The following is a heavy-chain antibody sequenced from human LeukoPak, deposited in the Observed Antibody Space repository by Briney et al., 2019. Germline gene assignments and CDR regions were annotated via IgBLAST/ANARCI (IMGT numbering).Heavy chain of an antibody. CDR1: GYTFTVYY. V-gene: IGHV1-2*02. J-gene: IGHJ5*02. CDR2: INPNSGST. CDR3: ARVTGHYDSSGYYNWFDP. D-gene: IGHD3-22*01. Sequence: VASVKVSCKASGYTFTVYYMHWVRQAPGQGLEWMGWINPNSGSTNYAQKFPGRVTMTGDTSISTAYMELSRLRSDDTAVYYCARVTGHYDSSGYYNWFDPWGQGTLVTVPS.